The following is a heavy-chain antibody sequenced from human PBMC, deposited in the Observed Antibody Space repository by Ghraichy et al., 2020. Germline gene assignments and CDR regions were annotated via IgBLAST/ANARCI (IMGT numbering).Heavy chain of an antibody. D-gene: IGHD1-14*01. CDR1: GFTFGSYA. V-gene: IGHV3-23*01. CDR3: AKDGFGGYLNLDY. CDR2: ISDSGGST. Sequence: GGSLRLSCAASGFTFGSYAMSWVRQAPGKGLEWVSAISDSGGSTYYADSVKGRFTISRDNSKNTLYLQMNSLRAEDTAVYYCAKDGFGGYLNLDYGGQGTLVTVSS. J-gene: IGHJ4*02.